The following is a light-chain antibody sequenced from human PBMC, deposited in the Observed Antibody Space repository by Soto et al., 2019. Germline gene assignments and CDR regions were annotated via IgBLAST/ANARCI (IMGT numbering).Light chain of an antibody. V-gene: IGKV1-5*01. CDR1: QSISNY. J-gene: IGKJ1*01. Sequence: DIQLTQSPSTLSASVGDGSTITCRASQSISNYLAWYQHRPGKAPKLLIYDASNVESGVPSRFSGSGSGTEFTLTISSLQSDDFATYYCQQYDYSPSFGQGTKVDIK. CDR3: QQYDYSPS. CDR2: DAS.